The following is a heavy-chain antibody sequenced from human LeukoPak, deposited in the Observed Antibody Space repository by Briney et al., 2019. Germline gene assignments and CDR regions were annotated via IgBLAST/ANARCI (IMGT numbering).Heavy chain of an antibody. CDR1: GFTFSGYA. J-gene: IGHJ3*02. V-gene: IGHV3-30-3*01. CDR2: ISYDGSNK. D-gene: IGHD3-22*01. CDR3: ARDAYYYDSSGYSAFDI. Sequence: PGRSLRLSCAASGFTFSGYAMHWVRQAPGKGLEWVAVISYDGSNKYYADSVKGRFTISRDNSKNTLYLQMNSLRAEDTAVYYCARDAYYYDSSGYSAFDIWGQGTMVTVSS.